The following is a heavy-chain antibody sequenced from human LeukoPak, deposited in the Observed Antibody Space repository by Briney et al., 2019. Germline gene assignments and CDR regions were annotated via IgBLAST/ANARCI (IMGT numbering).Heavy chain of an antibody. V-gene: IGHV3-48*01. CDR2: ISSSSSTM. J-gene: IGHJ3*02. Sequence: GGSLRLSCAASGFIFSSYSMNCVRQGPGKGQEWVSYISSSSSTMYYAASVKGRFSISRDNAQNSLYLQMNSLRAEDTAVYYCVRDHHRRLYDSQARDTFDIWGQGTMVTVSS. CDR1: GFIFSSYS. D-gene: IGHD3-22*01. CDR3: VRDHHRRLYDSQARDTFDI.